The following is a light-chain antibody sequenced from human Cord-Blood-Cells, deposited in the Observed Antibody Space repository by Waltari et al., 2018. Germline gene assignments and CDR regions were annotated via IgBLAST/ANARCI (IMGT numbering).Light chain of an antibody. J-gene: IGKJ4*01. V-gene: IGKV2-28*01. CDR1: QSLLHSNGYNY. CDR3: MQALQTPLT. CDR2: LGS. Sequence: MTQSPLSLPVTPGEPASISCRSSQSLLHSNGYNYLDWYLQKPGQSPQLLIYLGSNRASGVPDRFSGSGSGTDFTLKISRVEAEDVGVYYCMQALQTPLTFGGGTKVEIK.